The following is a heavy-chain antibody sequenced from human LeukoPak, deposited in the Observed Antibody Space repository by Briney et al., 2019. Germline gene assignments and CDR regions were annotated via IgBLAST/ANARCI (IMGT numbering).Heavy chain of an antibody. CDR2: FDPSDSYT. Sequence: GESLSISCKGSGYSFISYWIIWIRQMPGKGLEWVGSFDPSDSYTAYSPSFQGHVTISADKSISTAFLQWRSLKASDTAMYYCFGPFENWGQGTLVTVSS. V-gene: IGHV5-10-1*01. D-gene: IGHD3-16*01. J-gene: IGHJ4*02. CDR1: GYSFISYW. CDR3: FGPFEN.